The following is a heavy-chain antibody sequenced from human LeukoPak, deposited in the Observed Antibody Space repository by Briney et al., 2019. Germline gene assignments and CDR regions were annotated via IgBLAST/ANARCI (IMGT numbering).Heavy chain of an antibody. Sequence: PGGSLRLSCAASGFTFSSYAMHWVRQAPGKGLEYVSAISSNGGSTYYANSVKGRFTISRDNSKNTLYLQMGSLRAEDMAVYYCARVDGSEAFDIWGQGTLVTASS. CDR3: ARVDGSEAFDI. D-gene: IGHD3-9*01. CDR2: ISSNGGST. V-gene: IGHV3-64*01. CDR1: GFTFSSYA. J-gene: IGHJ4*02.